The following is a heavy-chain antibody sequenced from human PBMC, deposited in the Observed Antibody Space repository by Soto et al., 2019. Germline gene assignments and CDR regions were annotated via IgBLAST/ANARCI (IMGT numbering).Heavy chain of an antibody. J-gene: IGHJ4*02. CDR1: GFTFSIYW. CDR2: INSDGSST. V-gene: IGHV3-74*01. Sequence: GGSLRLSFAASGFTFSIYWMHWVRQAPGKGLVWVSRINSDGSSTSYADSVKGRFTISRDNAKNTLYLQMNSLRAEDTAVYYCARVGAGTTGFDYWGQGTLVTVSS. CDR3: ARVGAGTTGFDY. D-gene: IGHD1-7*01.